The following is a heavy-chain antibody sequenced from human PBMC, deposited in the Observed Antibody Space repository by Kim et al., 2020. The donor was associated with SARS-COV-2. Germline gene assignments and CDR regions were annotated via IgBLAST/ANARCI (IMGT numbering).Heavy chain of an antibody. Sequence: GSLRLSCAASGVSFDSSAMNWVRQAPGKGLEWVAVISFDGRNKAYADSVEGRFTISRDNSKSTLHLQMNSLRVEDTAVYYCARGNYYESVSLSDYYNGMDVWGQGTTVTVSS. CDR1: GVSFDSSA. D-gene: IGHD3-10*01. J-gene: IGHJ6*02. V-gene: IGHV3-30-3*01. CDR3: ARGNYYESVSLSDYYNGMDV. CDR2: ISFDGRNK.